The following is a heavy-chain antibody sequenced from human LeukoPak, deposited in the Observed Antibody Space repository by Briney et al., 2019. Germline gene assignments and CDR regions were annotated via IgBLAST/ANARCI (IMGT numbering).Heavy chain of an antibody. Sequence: GGSLRLSCAASGFTFSDYSMAWVRQAPGKGLEWVSVISGRSGAIFYADPVKGRFTISRDKSKNMLHLQVSSLRAEDTAVYYCAREGDRGVVVADYFDFWGQGTVVTVSS. CDR1: GFTFSDYS. CDR2: ISGRSGAI. J-gene: IGHJ4*02. CDR3: AREGDRGVVVADYFDF. D-gene: IGHD5-12*01. V-gene: IGHV3-23*01.